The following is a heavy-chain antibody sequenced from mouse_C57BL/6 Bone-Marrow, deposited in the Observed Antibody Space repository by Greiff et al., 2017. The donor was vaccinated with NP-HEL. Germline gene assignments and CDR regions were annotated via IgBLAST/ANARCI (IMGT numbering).Heavy chain of an antibody. CDR3: ARDYDSSLSY. V-gene: IGHV1-52*01. J-gene: IGHJ3*01. CDR2: IDPSDSET. CDR1: GYTFTSYW. Sequence: QVQLKQPGAELVRPGSSVKLSCKASGYTFTSYWMHWVKQRPIQGLEWIGNIDPSDSETHYNQKFKDKATLTVDKSSSTAYMQLSSLTSEDSAVYYCARDYDSSLSYWGQGTLVTVSA. D-gene: IGHD2-4*01.